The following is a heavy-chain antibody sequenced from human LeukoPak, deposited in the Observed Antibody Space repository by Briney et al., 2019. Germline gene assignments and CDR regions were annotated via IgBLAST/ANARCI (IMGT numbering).Heavy chain of an antibody. V-gene: IGHV1-18*04. Sequence: ASVKVSCKASGYTFTGYYMHWVRQAPGQGLEWMGWISAYNGNTNYAQMLQGRVTMTTDTSTSTAYMELRSLRSDDTAVYYCARDYSGDSDYYFDYWGQGTLVTVSS. CDR1: GYTFTGYY. J-gene: IGHJ4*02. D-gene: IGHD1-26*01. CDR3: ARDYSGDSDYYFDY. CDR2: ISAYNGNT.